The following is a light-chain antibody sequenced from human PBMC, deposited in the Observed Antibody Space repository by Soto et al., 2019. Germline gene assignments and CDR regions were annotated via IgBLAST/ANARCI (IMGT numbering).Light chain of an antibody. J-gene: IGLJ1*01. CDR1: SSDVGGYNY. Sequence: QSALTQPPSASGSPGQSVTISCTGTSSDVGGYNYVSWYQQHPGKAPKLMIYEVSKRPSGVPDRFSGSKSGNTASLTVSGLQAEDEADYYCSSYADLGHVFGTGTKLTVL. CDR3: SSYADLGHV. CDR2: EVS. V-gene: IGLV2-8*01.